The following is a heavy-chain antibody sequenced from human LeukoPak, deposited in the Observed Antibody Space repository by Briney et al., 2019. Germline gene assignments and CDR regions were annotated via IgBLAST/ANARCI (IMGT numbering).Heavy chain of an antibody. J-gene: IGHJ4*02. CDR2: INPNSGGT. V-gene: IGHV1-2*06. CDR3: ARDRAEYGGNSLGY. D-gene: IGHD4-23*01. CDR1: GYTFTGYY. Sequence: ASVKVSCKASGYTFTGYYMHWVRQAPGQGLEWMGRINPNSGGTNYAQKFQGRVTMTRDTSITTAYMELSRLRSDDTAVYYCARDRAEYGGNSLGYWGQGTLVTVPS.